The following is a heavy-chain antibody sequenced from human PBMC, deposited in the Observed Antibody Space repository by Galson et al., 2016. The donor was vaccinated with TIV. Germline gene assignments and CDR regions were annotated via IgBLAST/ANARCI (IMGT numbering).Heavy chain of an antibody. J-gene: IGHJ4*02. Sequence: SVKVSCKASGYTFTSYYMHWVRQAPGQGLEWMGIINPSGGSTTYAQKFQGRVTMTRDMSTTTVHMELSSLRSEDTAVYYCARVLLFSRQLEHYFDFWGRGILVTVS. CDR2: INPSGGST. CDR3: ARVLLFSRQLEHYFDF. CDR1: GYTFTSYY. D-gene: IGHD6-6*01. V-gene: IGHV1-46*01.